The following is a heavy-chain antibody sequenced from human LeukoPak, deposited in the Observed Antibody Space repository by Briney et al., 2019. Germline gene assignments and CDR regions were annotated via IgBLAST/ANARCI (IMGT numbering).Heavy chain of an antibody. V-gene: IGHV4-34*01. CDR3: ARQYPPIGYRAWYHDYYFDY. CDR2: INHSGST. J-gene: IGHJ4*02. Sequence: SETLSLTCAVYGGSFSGYYWSWIRQPPGKGLEWIGEINHSGSTNYNPSLKSRVTISVDTSKNQFSLKRSSVTAADTAVYYCARQYPPIGYRAWYHDYYFDYWGQGTLVTVSS. CDR1: GGSFSGYY. D-gene: IGHD2-15*01.